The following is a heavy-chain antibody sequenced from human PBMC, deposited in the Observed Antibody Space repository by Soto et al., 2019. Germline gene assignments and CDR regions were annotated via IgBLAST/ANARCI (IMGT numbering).Heavy chain of an antibody. CDR2: ISSSSSYI. CDR3: ARERDYYDSSAHDAFDI. CDR1: GFTFSSYS. J-gene: IGHJ3*02. D-gene: IGHD3-22*01. Sequence: GESVKISCAASGFTFSSYSMNWVRQAPGKGLEWVSSISSSSSYIYYADSVKGRFTISRDNAKNSLYLQMNSLRAEDTAVYYCARERDYYDSSAHDAFDIWGQGTMVTVSS. V-gene: IGHV3-21*01.